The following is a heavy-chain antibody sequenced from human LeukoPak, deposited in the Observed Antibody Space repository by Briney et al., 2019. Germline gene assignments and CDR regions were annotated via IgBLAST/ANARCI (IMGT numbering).Heavy chain of an antibody. CDR1: GFTFSSCA. D-gene: IGHD2/OR15-2a*01. J-gene: IGHJ6*02. CDR3: ARDVKGSMGYYYYGMDV. Sequence: GGSLRLSCAASGFTFSSCAMHWVCQAPGKGLEWVAVISYDGSNKYYADSVKGRFTISRDNSKNTLSLQMNSLRPEDTAVYYCARDVKGSMGYYYYGMDVWGQGTTVTVSS. CDR2: ISYDGSNK. V-gene: IGHV3-30-3*01.